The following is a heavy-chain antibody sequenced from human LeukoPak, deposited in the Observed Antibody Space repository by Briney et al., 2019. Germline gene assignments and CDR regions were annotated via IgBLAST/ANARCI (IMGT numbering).Heavy chain of an antibody. Sequence: GGYLSLSCAASGFTFSHYWMSWVRQAPGKGLEWVANIKEDGSEKYYVGSVKGRLTISRDNAKSSLYLQMNSLRVEDTAVYYCAARRRCGGDCYNDYWGQGTLVTVSS. D-gene: IGHD2-21*02. CDR1: GFTFSHYW. J-gene: IGHJ4*02. CDR2: IKEDGSEK. CDR3: AARRRCGGDCYNDY. V-gene: IGHV3-7*01.